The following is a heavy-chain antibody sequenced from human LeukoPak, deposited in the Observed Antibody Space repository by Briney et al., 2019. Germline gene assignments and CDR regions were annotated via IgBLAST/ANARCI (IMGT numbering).Heavy chain of an antibody. D-gene: IGHD6-19*01. CDR3: ARVAVAGPYYYYGMDV. CDR1: GGPISSGGYY. V-gene: IGHV4-31*03. J-gene: IGHJ6*02. Sequence: SETLSLTCTVSGGPISSGGYYWSWIRQHPGKGLEWIGYIYYSGSTYYNPSLRSRVTISVDTSKNQFSLKLSSVTAADTAVYHCARVAVAGPYYYYGMDVWGQGTTVTVSS. CDR2: IYYSGST.